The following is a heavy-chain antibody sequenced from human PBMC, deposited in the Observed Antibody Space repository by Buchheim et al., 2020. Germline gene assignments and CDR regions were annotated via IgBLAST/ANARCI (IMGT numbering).Heavy chain of an antibody. CDR3: ARLRSDMIYSNSCYYYGMDV. CDR1: GGSISSSNW. J-gene: IGHJ6*02. V-gene: IGHV4-4*02. Sequence: QVQLQESGPGLVKPSGTLSLTCAVSGGSISSSNWWSWVRQPPGKGLEWIGEIYHSGSTNYNPSLKSRVTISVDKSKNQFSPKLSSVTAADTAVYYCARLRSDMIYSNSCYYYGMDVWGQGTT. D-gene: IGHD4-11*01. CDR2: IYHSGST.